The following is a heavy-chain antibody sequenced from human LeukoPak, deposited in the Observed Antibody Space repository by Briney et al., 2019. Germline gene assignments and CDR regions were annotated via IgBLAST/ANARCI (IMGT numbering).Heavy chain of an antibody. V-gene: IGHV4-4*07. CDR3: ARGYSSSSALFDY. CDR2: IHTSGST. CDR1: GGSISSYY. Sequence: SETLSLTCTVSGGSISSYYWSWIRQPAGKGLEWIGRIHTSGSTNYNPSLKSRATMSVDTSKNQFSLELSSVTAADTDVYYCARGYSSSSALFDYWGQGTLVTASS. D-gene: IGHD6-6*01. J-gene: IGHJ4*02.